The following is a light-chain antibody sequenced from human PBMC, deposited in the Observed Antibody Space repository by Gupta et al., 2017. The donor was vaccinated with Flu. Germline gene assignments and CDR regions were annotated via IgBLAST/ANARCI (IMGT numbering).Light chain of an antibody. J-gene: IGKJ3*01. V-gene: IGKV1-9*01. CDR1: QGVGSY. CDR2: ATS. CDR3: EQSRSYPFT. Sequence: PSFMSASVEDRVTLTGRASQGVGSYLAWYQQKPRRAPKLLIYATSTLQSGVPSRFIGSGSGTEFTLTIDSLQPEDFATYYCEQSRSYPFTFGPGTKVDVK.